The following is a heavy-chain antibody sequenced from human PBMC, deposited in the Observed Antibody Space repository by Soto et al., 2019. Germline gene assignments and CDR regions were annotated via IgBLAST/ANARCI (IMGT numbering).Heavy chain of an antibody. Sequence: ASVKVSCKASGFAFTTYSLHWVRQAPGQRLEWMAWTNGDNGKIEYSQKFQNRVTITRDTSASTVYIELRSLRSEDTAVYYCARELAAPGTTFDCWGQGTLVTVSS. J-gene: IGHJ4*02. CDR1: GFAFTTYS. V-gene: IGHV1-3*01. D-gene: IGHD6-13*01. CDR2: TNGDNGKI. CDR3: ARELAAPGTTFDC.